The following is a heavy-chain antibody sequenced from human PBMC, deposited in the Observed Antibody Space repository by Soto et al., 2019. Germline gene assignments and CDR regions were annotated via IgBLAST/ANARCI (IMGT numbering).Heavy chain of an antibody. CDR2: ISGSGGST. Sequence: EVQLLESGGGLVQPGGSLRLSCAASGFTFSSYAMSWVRQAPGKGLEWVSAISGSGGSTYYADSVKGRLTISRDNSKNTLYLQMNSLRAEDTAVYYCAKRNRDYYGMDVWGQGTTVTVSS. V-gene: IGHV3-23*01. CDR1: GFTFSSYA. D-gene: IGHD1-1*01. CDR3: AKRNRDYYGMDV. J-gene: IGHJ6*02.